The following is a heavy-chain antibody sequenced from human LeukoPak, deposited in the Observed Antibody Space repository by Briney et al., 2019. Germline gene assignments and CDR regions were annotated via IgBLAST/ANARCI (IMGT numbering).Heavy chain of an antibody. CDR1: GFTFSSYG. CDR2: IWYDGSNK. Sequence: PGRSLRLSCAASGFTFSSYGMHWVRQAPGKGLEWVAGIWYDGSNKYYADSVKGRFTISRDNSKNTLYLQMNSLRAEDTAVYYCARDAGHHYDFWSGYFSSDAGRPFDIWGQGTMVTVSS. V-gene: IGHV3-33*01. J-gene: IGHJ3*02. D-gene: IGHD3-3*01. CDR3: ARDAGHHYDFWSGYFSSDAGRPFDI.